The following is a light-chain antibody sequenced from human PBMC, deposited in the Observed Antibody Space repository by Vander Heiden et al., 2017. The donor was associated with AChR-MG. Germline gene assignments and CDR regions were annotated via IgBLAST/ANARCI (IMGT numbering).Light chain of an antibody. CDR1: QSVSSN. V-gene: IGKV3-15*01. J-gene: IGKJ4*01. Sequence: EIVMTQSPATLSVSPGERATLSCRASQSVSSNLAWYQQKPGQAPRLLIYGASTRATGIPARFSGSGSGTEFTLTISSLQSEDFAVYYCQQYNNWPPFTLGGVTKVEIK. CDR2: GAS. CDR3: QQYNNWPPFT.